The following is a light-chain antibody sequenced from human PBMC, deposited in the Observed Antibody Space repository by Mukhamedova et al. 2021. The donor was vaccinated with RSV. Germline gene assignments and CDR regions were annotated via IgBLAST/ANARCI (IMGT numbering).Light chain of an antibody. CDR3: QKYNSAPLT. V-gene: IGKV1-27*01. CDR2: AAS. J-gene: IGKJ4*01. Sequence: VTITCRASQGISAYLAWYQQKPGKVPKLLIYAASTLQSWVPSRFSGSGSGTDFTLTISSLQPEDVATYYCQKYNSAPLTFG. CDR1: QGISAY.